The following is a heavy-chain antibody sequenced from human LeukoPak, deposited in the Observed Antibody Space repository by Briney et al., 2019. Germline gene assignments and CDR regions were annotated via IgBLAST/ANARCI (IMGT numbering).Heavy chain of an antibody. CDR2: ITSNGGST. J-gene: IGHJ4*02. CDR1: VFTFSSYA. D-gene: IGHD6-19*01. V-gene: IGHV3-64*01. CDR3: ARAREDSGWYAGGDY. Sequence: PGGSLRLSCAAPVFTFSSYAMQWVRQAPGKGLEYVSAITSNGGSTYYANSVRGRFTISRDNSKNTLYLQMGSLRADDMAVYYCARAREDSGWYAGGDYWGQGTLVTVSS.